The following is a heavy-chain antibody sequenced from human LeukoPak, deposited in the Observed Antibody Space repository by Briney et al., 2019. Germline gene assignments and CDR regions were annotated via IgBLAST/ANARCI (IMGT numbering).Heavy chain of an antibody. Sequence: GESLKISCKGSGYSFTSYWIGWVRPMPGKGLEWMGIIYPGDSDTRYSPSFQGQVTISADKSISTAYLQWSSLKASDTAMYYCARRFAAAVAYNWFDRWGQGTLVTVSS. V-gene: IGHV5-51*01. CDR3: ARRFAAAVAYNWFDR. J-gene: IGHJ5*02. D-gene: IGHD6-13*01. CDR1: GYSFTSYW. CDR2: IYPGDSDT.